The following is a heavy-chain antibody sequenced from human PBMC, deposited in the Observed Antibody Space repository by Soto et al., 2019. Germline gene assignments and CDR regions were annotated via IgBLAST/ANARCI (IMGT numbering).Heavy chain of an antibody. CDR2: IWYDGSNK. CDR3: ARLWASGVADTWSLVY. J-gene: IGHJ4*02. D-gene: IGHD2-15*01. Sequence: QVQLVESGGGVVQPGRSLRLSCAASGFTFSSYGMHWVRQAPGQGLEWVAVIWYDGSNKYYADSVKGRFTISRDNSKKTLYLQMNSLRVEDTAVYDCARLWASGVADTWSLVYWGQVTRGTVAS. CDR1: GFTFSSYG. V-gene: IGHV3-33*01.